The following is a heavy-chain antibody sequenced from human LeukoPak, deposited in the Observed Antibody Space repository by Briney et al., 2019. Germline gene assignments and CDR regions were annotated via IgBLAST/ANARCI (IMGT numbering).Heavy chain of an antibody. V-gene: IGHV1-2*02. J-gene: IGHJ6*02. Sequence: ASVKVSCKASGYTFTGYYMHWVRQAPGQGLEWIGWINPNSGGTNYAQKFQGRVTMTRDTSISTAYMELSRLRSDDTAVYYCASYSSSWYDHYYYYYGMDVWGQGTTVTVSS. CDR3: ASYSSSWYDHYYYYYGMDV. D-gene: IGHD6-13*01. CDR1: GYTFTGYY. CDR2: INPNSGGT.